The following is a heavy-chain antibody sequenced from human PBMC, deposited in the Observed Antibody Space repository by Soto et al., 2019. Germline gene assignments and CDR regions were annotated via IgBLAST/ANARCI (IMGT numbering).Heavy chain of an antibody. V-gene: IGHV3-30*18. J-gene: IGHJ4*02. CDR2: ISYDGSNK. CDR1: GFTFSSYG. D-gene: IGHD3-3*01. CDR3: AKDLPYYDFWSGSLDY. Sequence: GGSLRLSCAASGFTFSSYGMHWVRQAPGKGLEWVAVISYDGSNKYYADSVKGRFTISRDNSKNTLYLQMNSLRAEDTAVYYCAKDLPYYDFWSGSLDYWGQGTLVTVSS.